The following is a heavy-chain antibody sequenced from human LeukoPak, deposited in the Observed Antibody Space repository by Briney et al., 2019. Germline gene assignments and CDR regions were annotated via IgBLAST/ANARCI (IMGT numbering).Heavy chain of an antibody. CDR1: GYTFTGYY. J-gene: IGHJ4*02. Sequence: GASVKVSCKASGYTFTGYYMHWVRQAPGQGLEWMGWINPNSGGTNYAQKFQGRVTMTRDTSISTAYMELSRLRSDDTAVYYCARDHGLGYSYGYSGYWGQGTLVTVSS. D-gene: IGHD5-18*01. CDR2: INPNSGGT. V-gene: IGHV1-2*02. CDR3: ARDHGLGYSYGYSGY.